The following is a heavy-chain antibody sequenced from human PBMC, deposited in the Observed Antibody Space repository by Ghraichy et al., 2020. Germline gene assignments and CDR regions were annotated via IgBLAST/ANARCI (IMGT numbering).Heavy chain of an antibody. CDR3: AKRGAYSNGPYYFDC. V-gene: IGHV3-23*01. J-gene: IGHJ4*02. Sequence: GGSLRLSCAASGFTLSNYAMSWVRQAPGKGLEWVSAISGGTGYADSVKGRFTISRDNSKNTMYLQMNSLRAEDTAVYYCAKRGAYSNGPYYFDCWGQGTLVTVSP. CDR1: GFTLSNYA. CDR2: ISGGT. D-gene: IGHD3-22*01.